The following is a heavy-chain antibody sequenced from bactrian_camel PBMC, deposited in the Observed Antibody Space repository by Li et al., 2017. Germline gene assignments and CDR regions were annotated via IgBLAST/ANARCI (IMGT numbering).Heavy chain of an antibody. CDR1: GYSGSPRC. CDR3: VADTYDYGRV. V-gene: IGHV3S6*01. Sequence: VQLVESGGGSAQAGGSLRLSCAASGYSGSPRCMGWFRQAPGKEREAVAIRYVGGMETYYHDSVKGRFTISRGDGGNTLYLQMNSLKLEDTATYYCVADTYDYGRVWGQGTQVTVS. D-gene: IGHD4*01. CDR2: RYVGGMET. J-gene: IGHJ4*01.